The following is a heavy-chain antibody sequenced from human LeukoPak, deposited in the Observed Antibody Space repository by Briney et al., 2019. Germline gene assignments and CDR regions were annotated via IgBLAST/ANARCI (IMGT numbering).Heavy chain of an antibody. CDR3: ARGTRVQLGYFQH. CDR2: ISYDGSNK. J-gene: IGHJ1*01. Sequence: GGSLRPSCAASGFTFSSYAMHWVRQAPGKGLEWVAVISYDGSNKYYADSVKGRFTISRDNSKNTLYLQMNSLRAEDTAVYYCARGTRVQLGYFQHWGQGTLVTVSS. D-gene: IGHD1-1*01. V-gene: IGHV3-30*04. CDR1: GFTFSSYA.